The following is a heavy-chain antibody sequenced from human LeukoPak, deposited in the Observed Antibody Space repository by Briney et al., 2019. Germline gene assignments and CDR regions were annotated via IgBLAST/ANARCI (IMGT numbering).Heavy chain of an antibody. CDR3: AREVARFLEWLLYGYNWFDP. D-gene: IGHD3-3*01. CDR1: GFTFSNYW. J-gene: IGHJ5*02. Sequence: GGSLRLSCAASGFTFSNYWMHWVRQAPGKGLVWVSRINGDGTGTSYADSVKGRFTISRDNAKNTLYLQMNSLRAEDTAVYYCAREVARFLEWLLYGYNWFDPWGQGTLVTVSS. V-gene: IGHV3-74*01. CDR2: INGDGTGT.